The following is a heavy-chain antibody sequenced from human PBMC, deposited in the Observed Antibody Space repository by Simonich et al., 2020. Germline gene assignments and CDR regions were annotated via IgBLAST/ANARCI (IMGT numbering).Heavy chain of an antibody. CDR2: IKQDGSEK. V-gene: IGHV3-7*01. D-gene: IGHD3-10*01. J-gene: IGHJ4*02. Sequence: EVQLVESGGGLVQPGGSLRLSCAASGFTFSSYWMSWVRQAPGKGLEWVAKIKQDGSEKYYVDSGKGRFTISRDNAKNSLYLQMNSLRAEDTAVYYCARDREVYGSGSYYNYWGQGTLVTVSS. CDR1: GFTFSSYW. CDR3: ARDREVYGSGSYYNY.